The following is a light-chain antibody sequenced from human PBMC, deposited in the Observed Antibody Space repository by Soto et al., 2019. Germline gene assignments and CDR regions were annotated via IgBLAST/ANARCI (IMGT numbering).Light chain of an antibody. J-gene: IGLJ2*01. CDR1: KLGDKF. CDR2: QDN. CDR3: QAWDSSAVV. V-gene: IGLV3-1*01. Sequence: YELTQPSSVSVSPGQTASITCSGNKLGDKFASWYQQKPGQSPVLVIYQDNKRPSGIPERFSGSNSGNTATLTISGTQAMDEADYYCQAWDSSAVVFGGGTKLTVL.